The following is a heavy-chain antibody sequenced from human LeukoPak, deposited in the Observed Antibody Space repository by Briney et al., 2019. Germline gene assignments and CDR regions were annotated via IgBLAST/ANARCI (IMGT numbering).Heavy chain of an antibody. CDR2: MNPNSGNT. J-gene: IGHJ3*02. CDR3: ARGVRGYSDAFDI. Sequence: ASVKVSCKASGYTFTSYYMHWVRQAPGQGLEWMGWMNPNSGNTGYAQKFQGRVTITRNTSISTAYMELSSLRSEDTAVYYCARGVRGYSDAFDIWGQGTMVTVSS. D-gene: IGHD5-18*01. V-gene: IGHV1-8*03. CDR1: GYTFTSYY.